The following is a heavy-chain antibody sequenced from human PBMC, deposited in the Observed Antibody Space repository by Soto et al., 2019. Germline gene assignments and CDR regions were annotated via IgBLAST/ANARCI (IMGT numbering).Heavy chain of an antibody. CDR3: ARMGTTYYYYGMDV. V-gene: IGHV1-8*01. CDR2: MNPNSGNT. CDR1: GYTFTSYD. Sequence: QVQLVQSGAEVKKPGASVKVSCKASGYTFTSYDINWVRQATGQGLEWMGWMNPNSGNTGYAQKLQGRGTMTRNTSISTAYMELSSLRSEDTAVYYCARMGTTYYYYGMDVWGQGTTVTVSS. J-gene: IGHJ6*02. D-gene: IGHD7-27*01.